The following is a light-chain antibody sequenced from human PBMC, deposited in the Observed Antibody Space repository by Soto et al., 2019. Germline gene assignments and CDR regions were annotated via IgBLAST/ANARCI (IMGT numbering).Light chain of an antibody. CDR2: GGF. Sequence: EIVMTQSPARLSVSPGETATLSCRASQSVSSNLAWYQQKPGQAPRLLISGGFTRATGIPARFSGRGSGTEFTLTISGLEFEDSAVYYCQHYDNWSAFGQGTRLEIK. V-gene: IGKV3-15*01. CDR3: QHYDNWSA. J-gene: IGKJ5*01. CDR1: QSVSSN.